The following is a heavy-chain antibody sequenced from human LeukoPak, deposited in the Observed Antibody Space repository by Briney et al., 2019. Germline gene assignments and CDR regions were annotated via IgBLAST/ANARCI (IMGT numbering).Heavy chain of an antibody. Sequence: PSETLSLICTVSGYSISSPTYYWAWIRQPPGKGLEDIGSILYTGSTYYNPSLKSRVTISVDTSGNQFSVKLTSVTATDTAVYYCASLYGSGSYSFDYWGQGTLVTVSS. J-gene: IGHJ4*02. V-gene: IGHV4-39*01. CDR1: GYSISSPTYY. D-gene: IGHD3-10*01. CDR2: ILYTGST. CDR3: ASLYGSGSYSFDY.